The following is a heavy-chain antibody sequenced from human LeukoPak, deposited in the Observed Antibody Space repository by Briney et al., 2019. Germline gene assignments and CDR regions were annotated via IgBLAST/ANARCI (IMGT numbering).Heavy chain of an antibody. V-gene: IGHV4-34*01. D-gene: IGHD6-13*01. CDR1: GGSFSGYY. J-gene: IGHJ6*03. CDR3: ARHIRTGIAAAGTNYYYMDV. Sequence: SETLSLTCAVYGGSFSGYYWSWIRQPPGKGLEWIGEINHSGSTNYNPSLKSRVTISVDMSKNQFSLKLSSVTAADTAVYYCARHIRTGIAAAGTNYYYMDVWGKGTTVTVSS. CDR2: INHSGST.